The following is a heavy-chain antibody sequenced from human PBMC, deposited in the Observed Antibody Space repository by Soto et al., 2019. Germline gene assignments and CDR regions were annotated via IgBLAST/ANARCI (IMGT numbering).Heavy chain of an antibody. V-gene: IGHV4-31*03. CDR3: ARGGVGHQLVQGY. J-gene: IGHJ4*02. Sequence: QVQLQESGPGLVKPSQTLSLTCTVSGASISSGTYYWSWIRQHPGKGLEWIGYIYYSGSTYYNPALQSRVNISVDTSKNQFSLKLSSVTAADTAVYYCARGGVGHQLVQGYWGQGTLVTVSS. D-gene: IGHD6-13*01. CDR2: IYYSGST. CDR1: GASISSGTYY.